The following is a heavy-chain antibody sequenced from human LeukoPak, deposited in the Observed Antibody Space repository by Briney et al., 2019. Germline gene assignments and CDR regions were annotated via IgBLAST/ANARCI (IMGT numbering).Heavy chain of an antibody. D-gene: IGHD1-14*01. CDR1: GGTFSSYA. Sequence: GASVKVSCKASGGTFSSYAISWVRQAPGQGLEWMGGIIPIFGTANYAQKFQGRVTITADKSTSTAYMELSSLRSEDTAVYYCARDGFGVQGMTPLDYWGQGTLVTVSS. CDR2: IIPIFGTA. CDR3: ARDGFGVQGMTPLDY. J-gene: IGHJ4*02. V-gene: IGHV1-69*06.